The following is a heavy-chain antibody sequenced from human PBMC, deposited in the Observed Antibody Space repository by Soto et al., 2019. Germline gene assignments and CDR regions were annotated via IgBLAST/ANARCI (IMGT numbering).Heavy chain of an antibody. Sequence: QVHLVQSGAEVKKPGSSVKVSCKASGDAFTTYAISWVRQGPGLGLEWMGRILPIFGATNYGQKFQGRVSFTADTSKRTAFMELSSLRFEDKDIYYCATGPHWTAEGVDYWGPGTKVTVSS. CDR2: ILPIFGAT. CDR1: GDAFTTYA. J-gene: IGHJ4*02. V-gene: IGHV1-69*06. D-gene: IGHD1-1*01. CDR3: ATGPHWTAEGVDY.